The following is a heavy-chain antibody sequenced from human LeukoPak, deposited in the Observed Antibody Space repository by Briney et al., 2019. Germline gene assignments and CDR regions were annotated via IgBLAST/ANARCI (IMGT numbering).Heavy chain of an antibody. J-gene: IGHJ5*02. CDR2: INPNSGGT. CDR1: GYTFTGYY. D-gene: IGHD6-19*01. Sequence: ASVKVSCEASGYTFTGYYMHWVRQAPGQGLEWMGWINPNSGGTNYAQKFQGRVTMTRDTSISTAYMELSRLRSDDTAVYYCARERVAGAYNWFDPWGQGTLVTVSS. V-gene: IGHV1-2*02. CDR3: ARERVAGAYNWFDP.